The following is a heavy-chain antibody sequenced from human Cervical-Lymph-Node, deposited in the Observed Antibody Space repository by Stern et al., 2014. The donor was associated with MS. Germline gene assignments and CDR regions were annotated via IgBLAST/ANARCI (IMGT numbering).Heavy chain of an antibody. J-gene: IGHJ3*02. D-gene: IGHD3-10*01. Sequence: VQLVQSGAEVKNPGASVRVSCKASGYTFTDYYFHWGRQSSGQGLEWMGRINPHNGGTDYAQKFQGRVTITRDRSINTAYMHLSSLTSDDAAVYYCAREGSVTNALDIWGQGTMVSVSS. CDR1: GYTFTDYY. CDR2: INPHNGGT. V-gene: IGHV1-2*06. CDR3: AREGSVTNALDI.